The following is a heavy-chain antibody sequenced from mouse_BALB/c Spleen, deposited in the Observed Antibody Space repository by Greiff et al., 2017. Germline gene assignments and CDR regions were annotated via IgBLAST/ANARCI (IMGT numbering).Heavy chain of an antibody. Sequence: EVHLVESGGGLVKPGGSLKLSCAASGFTFSSYAMSWVRQTPEKRLEWVAAISSGGSTYYPDSVKGRVTISRDNARNILYLQMSSLRSEDTAMYYCARGLRLRRYFDYWGQGTTLTVSS. D-gene: IGHD2-4*01. V-gene: IGHV5-6-5*01. CDR3: ARGLRLRRYFDY. J-gene: IGHJ2*01. CDR1: GFTFSSYA. CDR2: ISSGGST.